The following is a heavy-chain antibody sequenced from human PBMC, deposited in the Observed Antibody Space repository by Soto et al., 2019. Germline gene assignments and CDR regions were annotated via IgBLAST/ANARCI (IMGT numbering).Heavy chain of an antibody. D-gene: IGHD3-10*01. Sequence: GASVKVSCKTSGYTFTSYAMHWVHQAPGQRPERMGWINAGNGNTKYSQKFQGRVTITRDTSASTAYMELSSLRSEDTAVYYCARGTPVWFDPWGQGTLVTVSS. CDR2: INAGNGNT. CDR1: GYTFTSYA. V-gene: IGHV1-3*01. CDR3: ARGTPVWFDP. J-gene: IGHJ5*02.